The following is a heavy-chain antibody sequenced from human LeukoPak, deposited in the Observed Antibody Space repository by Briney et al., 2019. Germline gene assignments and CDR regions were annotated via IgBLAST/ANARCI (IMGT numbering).Heavy chain of an antibody. CDR3: ARSFDV. CDR1: GFTFSSYE. Sequence: GGSLRLSCAVSGFTFSSYEVNWVRQAPGKGLEWVSSFSGSGTITHYADSVKGRFTISRDSAKNSLYLQMDSLRAEDTAVYYCARSFDVWGQGTMVTVSS. J-gene: IGHJ3*01. CDR2: FSGSGTIT. V-gene: IGHV3-48*03.